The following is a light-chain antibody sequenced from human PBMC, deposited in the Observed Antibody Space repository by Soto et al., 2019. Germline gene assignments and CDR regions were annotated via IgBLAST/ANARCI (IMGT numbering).Light chain of an antibody. Sequence: QSVLTQSPPASASLGASVKLTGTLSSGHSSYAIAWHQQQPEKGPRYLMKLNSDGSHSKGDGIPDRFSGSSSGAERYLTISSLQSEDEADYYCQTWGTGIVVFGGGTKLTVL. CDR2: LNSDGSH. J-gene: IGLJ2*01. CDR3: QTWGTGIVV. V-gene: IGLV4-69*01. CDR1: SGHSSYA.